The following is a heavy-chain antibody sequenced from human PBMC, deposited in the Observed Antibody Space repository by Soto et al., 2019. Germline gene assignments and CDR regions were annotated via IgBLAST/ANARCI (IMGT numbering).Heavy chain of an antibody. V-gene: IGHV1-18*01. J-gene: IGHJ6*02. D-gene: IGHD6-13*01. CDR2: ISAYNGNT. CDR3: ARVAAAGTPRYYYGMDV. Sequence: VASVKVSCKASGYTFTSYGISWVRQAPGQGLEWMGWISAYNGNTNYAQKLQGRVTMTTDTSTSTAYMELRSLRSDDTAVYYCARVAAAGTPRYYYGMDVWGQGTTVTVSS. CDR1: GYTFTSYG.